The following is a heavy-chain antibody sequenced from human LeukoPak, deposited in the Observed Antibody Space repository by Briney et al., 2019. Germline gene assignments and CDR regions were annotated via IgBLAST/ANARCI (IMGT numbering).Heavy chain of an antibody. CDR1: GFTFSSYA. CDR3: ARKNGLDY. Sequence: GGSLRLSCAASGFTFSSYAMHWVRQAPGKGLEWVAVISYDGSNKYYADSVKGRFTISRDNAKNSLYLQMNSLRAEDTAVYYCARKNGLDYWGQGTLVTVSS. V-gene: IGHV3-30*04. J-gene: IGHJ4*02. CDR2: ISYDGSNK.